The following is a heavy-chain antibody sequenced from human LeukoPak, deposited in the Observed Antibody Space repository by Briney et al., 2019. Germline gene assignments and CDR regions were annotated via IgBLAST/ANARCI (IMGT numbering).Heavy chain of an antibody. D-gene: IGHD6-13*01. J-gene: IGHJ4*02. Sequence: GESLKISCKGSGYSFTNDWIGCARQMPGKGLEWMGIIYPGDSDTRYSPSFQGQVTISADQSISTAYLQWSSLKASDNAIYYCEKSPNSSSWYVLDYWGQGTLVTVSS. CDR3: EKSPNSSSWYVLDY. CDR2: IYPGDSDT. CDR1: GYSFTNDW. V-gene: IGHV5-51*01.